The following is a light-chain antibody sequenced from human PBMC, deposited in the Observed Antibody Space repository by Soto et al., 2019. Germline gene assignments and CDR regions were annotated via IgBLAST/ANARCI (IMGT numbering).Light chain of an antibody. CDR3: QQRTNWPLGT. CDR1: QSVRNF. J-gene: IGKJ2*02. CDR2: EAS. Sequence: EVVLTQSPATLSLSPGERATLSCRASQSVRNFLAWYQQKPGQAPRLLIYEASNRAAGIPARFSGSGSGTDFTLTISSLEPEDFGVYYCQQRTNWPLGTFGQGTNLEI. V-gene: IGKV3-11*01.